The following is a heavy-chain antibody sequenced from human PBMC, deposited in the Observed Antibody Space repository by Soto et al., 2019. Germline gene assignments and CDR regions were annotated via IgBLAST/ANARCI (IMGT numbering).Heavy chain of an antibody. Sequence: SETLSLTCTVSGGSISSSSYYWGWIRQPPGKGLEWIGYIYYSGSTNYNPSLKSRVTISVDTSKNQFSLKLTSVTAADTAVYYCERRYSSGFDYWGQGTLVTVSS. V-gene: IGHV4-61*05. D-gene: IGHD6-19*01. CDR3: ERRYSSGFDY. CDR2: IYYSGST. J-gene: IGHJ4*02. CDR1: GGSISSSSYY.